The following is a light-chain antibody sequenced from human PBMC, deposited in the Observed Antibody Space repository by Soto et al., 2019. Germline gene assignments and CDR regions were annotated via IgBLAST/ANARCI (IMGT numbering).Light chain of an antibody. Sequence: DIQMTQSPSTLSASVGDRVTITCRASQTVSDWLAWYQQKPGKAPQPLIYKTSILESGVPSRFSGSGSGTEFTLTISSLQPDDFATYYCQQYYNSSITFDQGTRLEIK. J-gene: IGKJ5*01. CDR1: QTVSDW. V-gene: IGKV1-5*03. CDR2: KTS. CDR3: QQYYNSSIT.